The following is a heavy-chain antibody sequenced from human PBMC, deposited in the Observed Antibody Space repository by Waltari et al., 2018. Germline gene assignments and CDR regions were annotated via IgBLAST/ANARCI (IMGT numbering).Heavy chain of an antibody. CDR2: SKGDGSTS. CDR1: GFTYSNHW. Sequence: EEQLVESGGGLVQPGDSLRLSCAASGFTYSNHWMHWVRQAPGKGLVWVPRSKGDGSTSNYADSVKGRFTISRDNTKKTLYLQMKRLRVEDTAVYYCARLAPKTYRSPVPGRDYYYGLDVWGQGTTVTVSS. D-gene: IGHD6-13*01. V-gene: IGHV3-74*01. J-gene: IGHJ6*02. CDR3: ARLAPKTYRSPVPGRDYYYGLDV.